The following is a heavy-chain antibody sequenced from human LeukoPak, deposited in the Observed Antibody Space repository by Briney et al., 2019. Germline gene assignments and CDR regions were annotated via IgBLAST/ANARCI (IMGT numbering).Heavy chain of an antibody. Sequence: PGGSLRLSCAASGFTFSSYWMSWVRQAPGKGLEWVANIKQDGSEKYYVDSVKGRFAISRDNAKNSLYLQMNSLRAEDTAVYYCARDEYFWSGYYTDYWGQGTLVTVSS. CDR2: IKQDGSEK. CDR3: ARDEYFWSGYYTDY. D-gene: IGHD3-3*01. V-gene: IGHV3-7*01. CDR1: GFTFSSYW. J-gene: IGHJ4*02.